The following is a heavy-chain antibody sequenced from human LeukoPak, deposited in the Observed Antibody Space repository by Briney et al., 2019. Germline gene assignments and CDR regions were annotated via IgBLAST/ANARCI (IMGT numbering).Heavy chain of an antibody. CDR3: ARPKYYSSGLAGLDI. CDR1: GFTFSSYW. CDR2: INKDGSEK. D-gene: IGHD3-10*01. Sequence: GGSLRLSCVASGFTFSSYWMTWVRQAPGKGLEWVANINKDGSEKYYVDSVKGRFTISRDNAKNSLYLQMNNLRAEDTAVYYCARPKYYSSGLAGLDIWGQGTMVTVS. V-gene: IGHV3-7*01. J-gene: IGHJ3*02.